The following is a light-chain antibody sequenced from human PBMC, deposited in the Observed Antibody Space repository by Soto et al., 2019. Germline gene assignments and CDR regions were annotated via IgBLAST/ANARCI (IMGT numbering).Light chain of an antibody. J-gene: IGLJ1*01. CDR2: EVS. Sequence: QSVLTQPASVSGSPGQAITISCSGSSSDVGAHNFVSWYQHHPGKAPKLMIYEVSNRPSGVSNRFSGSKSGNTASLTISGLQAEEEADYYCNSYTSSNTYVFGRGTKVTVL. V-gene: IGLV2-14*01. CDR3: NSYTSSNTYV. CDR1: SSDVGAHNF.